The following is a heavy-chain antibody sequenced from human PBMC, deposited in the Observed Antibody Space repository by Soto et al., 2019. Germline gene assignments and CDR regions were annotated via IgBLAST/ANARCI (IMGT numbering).Heavy chain of an antibody. Sequence: EVQLLESGGGLIQPGGSLRLSCAASGFTFSGYAMSWVRQAPRKGLEWVSGISGSGGGTYYADSVKGRFTISRDNSRDTLYLQMNSLRAEDTAVYYCAKDHWGSYSGQGTLVTVSS. CDR3: AKDHWGSY. V-gene: IGHV3-23*01. CDR2: ISGSGGGT. D-gene: IGHD3-16*01. J-gene: IGHJ4*02. CDR1: GFTFSGYA.